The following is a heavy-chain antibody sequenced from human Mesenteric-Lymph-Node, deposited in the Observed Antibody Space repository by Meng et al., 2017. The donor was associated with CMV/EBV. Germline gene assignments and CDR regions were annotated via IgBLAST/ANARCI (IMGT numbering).Heavy chain of an antibody. V-gene: IGHV1-2*02. CDR1: GYTFTGYY. Sequence: ASVKVSCKASGYTFTGYYMHWVRQAPGQGLEWMGWINPNSGGTNYAQKFQGRVTMTRDTSISTAYMELSRLRSDDTAVYYCARDLGRGNGIAAAGTRWESPDAFDIWGQGTMVTV. J-gene: IGHJ3*02. CDR2: INPNSGGT. CDR3: ARDLGRGNGIAAAGTRWESPDAFDI. D-gene: IGHD6-13*01.